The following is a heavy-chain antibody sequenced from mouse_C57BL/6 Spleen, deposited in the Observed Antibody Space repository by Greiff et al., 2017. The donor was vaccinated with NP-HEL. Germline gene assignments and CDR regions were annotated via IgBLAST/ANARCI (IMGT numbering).Heavy chain of an antibody. CDR3: ARGQLRLREYAKGY. CDR2: IYPRSGNT. V-gene: IGHV1-81*01. Sequence: QVQLQQSGAELARPGASVKLSCKASGYTFTSYGMSWVKQRTGQGLEWIGEIYPRSGNTYYNEKFKGKATLTADKSSSTAYMELRSLTSEDSAVYSGARGQLRLREYAKGYWGQGTSVTVAS. J-gene: IGHJ4*01. D-gene: IGHD3-2*02. CDR1: GYTFTSYG.